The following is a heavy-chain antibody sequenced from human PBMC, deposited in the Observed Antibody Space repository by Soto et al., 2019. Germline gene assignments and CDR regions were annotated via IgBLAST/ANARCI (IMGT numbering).Heavy chain of an antibody. CDR3: ARGIAAAGLYYYYYYGMDV. CDR2: IYYSGST. D-gene: IGHD6-13*01. J-gene: IGHJ6*02. Sequence: RSLTCTVSGGSISSGGYYWSWIRQHPGKGLEWIGYIYYSGSTYYNPSLKSRVTISVDTSKNQFSLKLSSVTAADTAVYYCARGIAAAGLYYYYYYGMDVWGQGTTVTVSS. V-gene: IGHV4-31*03. CDR1: GGSISSGGYY.